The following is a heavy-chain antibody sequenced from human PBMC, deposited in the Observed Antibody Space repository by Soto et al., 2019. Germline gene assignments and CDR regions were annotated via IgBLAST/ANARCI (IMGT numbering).Heavy chain of an antibody. J-gene: IGHJ4*02. CDR3: ARDPLYDSSGYYYLFDY. D-gene: IGHD3-22*01. Sequence: ASVKVSCKASGYTFTGYYMHWVRQAPGQGLEWMGWINPNSGGTNYAQKFRGRVTMTRDTSISTAYMELSRLRSDDTAVYYCARDPLYDSSGYYYLFDYWGQGTLVTVSS. CDR2: INPNSGGT. CDR1: GYTFTGYY. V-gene: IGHV1-2*02.